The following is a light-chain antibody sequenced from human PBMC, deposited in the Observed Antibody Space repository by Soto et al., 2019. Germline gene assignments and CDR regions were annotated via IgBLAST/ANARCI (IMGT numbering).Light chain of an antibody. Sequence: EIVLTQSRATLSLSPGERATLSCRASHSVDIWLAWYQQKPGQPPRLLIYNASNRATGIPARFSGSGSGTDFTLTISSLEPEDFAVYYCQQRSIAMTFGPGTRVEIK. CDR2: NAS. CDR3: QQRSIAMT. J-gene: IGKJ3*01. CDR1: HSVDIW. V-gene: IGKV3-11*01.